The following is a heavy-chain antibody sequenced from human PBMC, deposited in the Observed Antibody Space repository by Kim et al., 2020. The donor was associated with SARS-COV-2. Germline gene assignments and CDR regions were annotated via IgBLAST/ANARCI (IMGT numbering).Heavy chain of an antibody. V-gene: IGHV4-4*07. J-gene: IGHJ6*02. CDR3: ARDRDYWYYGMDV. Sequence: YNPSLKSRVIMSLDTSRSQLSLRLTSVTAADTAMYYCARDRDYWYYGMDVWGQGTTVTVSS.